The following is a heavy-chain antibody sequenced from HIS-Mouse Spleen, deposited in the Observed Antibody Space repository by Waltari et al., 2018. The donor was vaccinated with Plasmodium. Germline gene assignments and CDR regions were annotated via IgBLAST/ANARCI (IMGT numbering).Heavy chain of an antibody. CDR2: SNQNKGCT. Sequence: QVQLVQSGAEVKKPGASVKVSCKASGYTFTGYYMPWVRQAPGQGLEWMGWSNQNKGCTNYAQKLQGRVSMTRDTSISTAYMELSRLRSDGTAVYYCARVLGYKAAAGTFVEYFQHWGQGTLVTVSS. J-gene: IGHJ1*01. D-gene: IGHD6-13*01. CDR3: ARVLGYKAAAGTFVEYFQH. V-gene: IGHV1-2*02. CDR1: GYTFTGYY.